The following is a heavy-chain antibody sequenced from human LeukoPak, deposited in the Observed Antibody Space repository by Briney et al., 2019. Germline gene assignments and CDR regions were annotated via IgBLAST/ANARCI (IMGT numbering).Heavy chain of an antibody. J-gene: IGHJ6*02. CDR2: ITYDGSNK. Sequence: GGSLRLSCAASGFTFSSYGMHWVRQAPGKGLEWVAVITYDGSNKYYADSVKGRFTISRDNSKNTLYLQMNSLRAEDTAVYYCAKSPIRCSSTSCYEYYYYGMDVWGQGTTVTVSS. D-gene: IGHD2-2*01. V-gene: IGHV3-30*18. CDR3: AKSPIRCSSTSCYEYYYYGMDV. CDR1: GFTFSSYG.